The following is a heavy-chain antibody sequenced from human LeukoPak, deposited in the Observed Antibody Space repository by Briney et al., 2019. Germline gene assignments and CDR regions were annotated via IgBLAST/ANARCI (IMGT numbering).Heavy chain of an antibody. D-gene: IGHD6-6*01. CDR3: ARVCDLEYSSSASFDY. CDR2: INYSGTT. Sequence: SETLSLTCTVSGGSISSSSYYWVWIRQPPGKGLEWIGSINYSGTTYYTSSLKSRVTVSVDTSKNQFSLKLSSVTAADTAVYYCARVCDLEYSSSASFDYWGQGTLVTVSS. CDR1: GGSISSSSYY. V-gene: IGHV4-39*07. J-gene: IGHJ4*02.